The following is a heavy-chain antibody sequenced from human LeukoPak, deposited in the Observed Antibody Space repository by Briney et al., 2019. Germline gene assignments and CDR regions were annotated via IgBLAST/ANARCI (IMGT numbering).Heavy chain of an antibody. J-gene: IGHJ4*02. V-gene: IGHV4-38-2*02. D-gene: IGHD5-12*01. CDR1: GYSISSGYY. CDR3: ARLTGYDWESSYDY. Sequence: SETLSLTCTVSGYSISSGYYWGWIRQPPGKGLEWIGSIYHSGSTFDNPSLKSRVTISVDTSKNQFSLKLSSVTAADTAVYYCARLTGYDWESSYDYWGQGTLVTVSS. CDR2: IYHSGST.